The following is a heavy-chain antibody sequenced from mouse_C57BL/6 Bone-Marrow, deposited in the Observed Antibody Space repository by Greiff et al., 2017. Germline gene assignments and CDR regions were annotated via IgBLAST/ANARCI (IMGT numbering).Heavy chain of an antibody. CDR2: ISDGGSYT. J-gene: IGHJ1*03. Sequence: EVKLVESGGGLVKPGGSLRLSCAASGFTFSSYAMCWVRQTPEKRLEWVATISDGGSYTYYPDTVKGRFTISRDNAKNNLYLQMSHLKSEDTAMYYCARDDYGIWYFDVWGTGTTVTVSS. CDR1: GFTFSSYA. D-gene: IGHD2-4*01. CDR3: ARDDYGIWYFDV. V-gene: IGHV5-4*01.